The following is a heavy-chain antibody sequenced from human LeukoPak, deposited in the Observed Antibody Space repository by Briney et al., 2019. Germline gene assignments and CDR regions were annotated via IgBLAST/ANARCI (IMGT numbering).Heavy chain of an antibody. CDR3: AREGPSSGSYLYYYYGMDV. J-gene: IGHJ6*02. CDR1: GFTFSSYA. CDR2: ISYDGSNK. D-gene: IGHD1-26*01. V-gene: IGHV3-30*04. Sequence: GGSLRLSCAASGFTFSSYAMHWVRQAPGKGLEWVAVISYDGSNKYYADSVKGRFTISRDNSKNTLYLQMNSLRAEDTAVYYCAREGPSSGSYLYYYYGMDVWGQGTTVTVSS.